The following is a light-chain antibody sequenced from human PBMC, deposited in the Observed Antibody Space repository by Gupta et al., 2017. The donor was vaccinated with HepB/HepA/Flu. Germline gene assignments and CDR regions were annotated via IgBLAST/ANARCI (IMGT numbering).Light chain of an antibody. Sequence: SSVLTQPPSVSVAPGKTARITCGGNNIGSKSVHWYQQKPGQAPVLVIYYDSDRPSGIPERFSGSNSGNTATLTISRVEAGEEADYYCQVWDSSSDPVVFGGGTKLTVL. CDR1: NIGSKS. CDR2: YDS. CDR3: QVWDSSSDPVV. J-gene: IGLJ2*01. V-gene: IGLV3-21*04.